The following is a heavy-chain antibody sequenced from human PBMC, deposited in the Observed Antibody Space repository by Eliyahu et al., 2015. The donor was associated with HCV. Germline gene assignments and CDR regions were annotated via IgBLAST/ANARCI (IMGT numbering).Heavy chain of an antibody. V-gene: IGHV1-18*04. J-gene: IGHJ3*02. CDR1: GYTFTXYG. D-gene: IGHD3-22*01. CDR2: ISAYNGNT. Sequence: QVQLVQSGAEVKKPGASVKVSCKASGYTFTXYGISWVRQAPGQGLEWMGWISAYNGNTNYAQKLQGRVTMTTDTSTSTAYMELRSLRSDDTAVYYCARVGRSLFYYYDNAFDIWGQGTMVTVSS. CDR3: ARVGRSLFYYYDNAFDI.